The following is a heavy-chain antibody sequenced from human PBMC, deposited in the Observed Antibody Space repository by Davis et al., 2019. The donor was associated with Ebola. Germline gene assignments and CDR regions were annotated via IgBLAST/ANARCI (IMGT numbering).Heavy chain of an antibody. CDR3: ARVGSGYDLGV. Sequence: GESLKISCAASGFPFSSYWMSWVRQAPGKGLEWVANIKEDGREKYYVDSVKGRFTISRDNAKNSLYLQMNSLRAEDTAVYYCARVGSGYDLGVWGQGTTVTVSS. CDR2: IKEDGREK. D-gene: IGHD5-12*01. CDR1: GFPFSSYW. V-gene: IGHV3-7*01. J-gene: IGHJ6*02.